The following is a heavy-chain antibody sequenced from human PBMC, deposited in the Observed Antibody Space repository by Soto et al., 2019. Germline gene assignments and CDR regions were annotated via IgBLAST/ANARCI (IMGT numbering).Heavy chain of an antibody. J-gene: IGHJ4*02. CDR1: GGSFSGYY. CDR3: ARVGRWMRDGYSRVPDY. CDR2: INHSGST. D-gene: IGHD2-15*01. V-gene: IGHV4-34*01. Sequence: QVQLQQWGAGLLKPSETLSLTCAVYGGSFSGYYWSWIRQPPGKGLEWIGEINHSGSTNYNPSLNSRVTISVDTSKKQFSLKLSSVTAADSAVYYCARVGRWMRDGYSRVPDYWGQGTLVTVSS.